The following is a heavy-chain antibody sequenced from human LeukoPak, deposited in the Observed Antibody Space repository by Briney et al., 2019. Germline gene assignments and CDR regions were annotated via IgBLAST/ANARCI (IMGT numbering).Heavy chain of an antibody. D-gene: IGHD3-22*01. J-gene: IGHJ6*02. CDR1: GFTFSSYS. Sequence: PGRSLRLSCAASGFTFSSYSMNWVRQAPGKGLEWVSSISSSSSYIYYADSVKGRFTISRDNAKNSLYLQMNSLRAEDTAVYYCARADYDSSGYYIYYYYYYGMDVWGQGTTVTVSS. V-gene: IGHV3-21*01. CDR2: ISSSSSYI. CDR3: ARADYDSSGYYIYYYYYYGMDV.